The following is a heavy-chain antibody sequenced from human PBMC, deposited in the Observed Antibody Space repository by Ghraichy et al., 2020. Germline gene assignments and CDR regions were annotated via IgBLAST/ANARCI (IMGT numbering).Heavy chain of an antibody. Sequence: GESLNISCAASGFTFNEFAMTWVRQAPGKGLEWVSGILGSGETTYHGESVQGRFTIYRDHSKNKVYLQMDILRAEDTAVYYCAKELVRAYYYYGMDVWGQGTTVTVSS. CDR3: AKELVRAYYYYGMDV. V-gene: IGHV3-23*01. CDR1: GFTFNEFA. CDR2: ILGSGETT. J-gene: IGHJ6*02. D-gene: IGHD1-26*01.